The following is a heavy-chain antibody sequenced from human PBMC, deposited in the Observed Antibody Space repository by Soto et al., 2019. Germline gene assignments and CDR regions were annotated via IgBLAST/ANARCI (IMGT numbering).Heavy chain of an antibody. J-gene: IGHJ3*01. Sequence: QVQLVQSGAEVKKPGASVKVSFKTSGYTFTGYGINWVRQAPGHGLEWMGWISVFKVNTKYGQNIQDRVIMTTDTSTSTAYMELRSLRADDTAVYFCGRDGSGGIIDSWGQGTMLIVSS. V-gene: IGHV1-18*01. CDR2: ISVFKVNT. D-gene: IGHD2-15*01. CDR3: GRDGSGGIIDS. CDR1: GYTFTGYG.